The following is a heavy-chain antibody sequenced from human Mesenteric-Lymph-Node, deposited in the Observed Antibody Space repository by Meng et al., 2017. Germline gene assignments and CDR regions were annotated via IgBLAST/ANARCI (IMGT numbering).Heavy chain of an antibody. CDR1: GGSISSSDYY. CDR2: IYYSGST. Sequence: QLQESGPGLGKPSQSLSLTLTVSGGSISSSDYYWSWIRQPPGKGLEWIGCIYYSGSTYYNPSLKGRVTISVDTSKNQFSLNLSSVTAADTAVYYCARGQRSYSGSYPEWFDPWGQGTLVTVSS. V-gene: IGHV4-30-4*01. J-gene: IGHJ5*02. D-gene: IGHD1-26*01. CDR3: ARGQRSYSGSYPEWFDP.